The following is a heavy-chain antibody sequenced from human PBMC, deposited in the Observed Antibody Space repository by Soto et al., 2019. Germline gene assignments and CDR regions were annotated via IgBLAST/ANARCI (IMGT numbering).Heavy chain of an antibody. CDR3: ATTPTGYSSSWYYSSSLDY. CDR1: GFTFSSYE. J-gene: IGHJ4*02. Sequence: GGSLILSCAASGFTFSSYEMNWVRQAPGKGLEWVSYISSSGSTIYYADSVKGRFTISRDNAKNSLYLQMNSLRAEDTAVYYCATTPTGYSSSWYYSSSLDYWGQGTLVTVSS. CDR2: ISSSGSTI. D-gene: IGHD6-13*01. V-gene: IGHV3-48*03.